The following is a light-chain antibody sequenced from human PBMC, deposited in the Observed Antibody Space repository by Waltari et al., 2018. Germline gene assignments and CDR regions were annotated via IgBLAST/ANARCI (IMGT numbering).Light chain of an antibody. V-gene: IGKV1-39*01. CDR2: SAS. J-gene: IGKJ2*01. CDR3: QQSSTTPST. Sequence: DIQMTQSPSSLSASVGDRVTITCRASQSISNFLNWYQQKPGEAPKLLICSASTLQSGVPSRFSGAGSGTDFSLTIISLQPEDFASYYCQQSSTTPSTFGQGTKLEIK. CDR1: QSISNF.